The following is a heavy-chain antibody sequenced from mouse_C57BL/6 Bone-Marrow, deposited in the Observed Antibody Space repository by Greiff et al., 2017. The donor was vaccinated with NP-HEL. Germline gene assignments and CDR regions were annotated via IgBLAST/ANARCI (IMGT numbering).Heavy chain of an antibody. CDR3: TTYYYGSSSRYYAMDY. D-gene: IGHD1-1*01. J-gene: IGHJ4*01. CDR1: GFNIKDDY. V-gene: IGHV14-4*01. CDR2: IDPENGDT. Sequence: VQLQQSGAELVRPGASVKLSCTASGFNIKDDYMHWVKQRPEQGLEWIGGIDPENGDTEYASKFQGKATITADTSSNTAYLQLSSLTSEDTAVYYCTTYYYGSSSRYYAMDYWGQGTSVTVSS.